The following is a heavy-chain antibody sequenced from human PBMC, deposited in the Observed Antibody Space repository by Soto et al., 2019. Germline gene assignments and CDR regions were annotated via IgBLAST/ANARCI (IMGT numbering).Heavy chain of an antibody. CDR3: AREVPSLSNWFDP. V-gene: IGHV3-48*01. J-gene: IGHJ5*02. Sequence: GGSLRLSCAASGFTFSTYTMNWVRQAPGKGLEWVSYISSSGSIHYADSVKGRFTISRDNAKNSLYLQMNSLRVDDTAVYYCAREVPSLSNWFDPWGQGTLVTVSS. CDR1: GFTFSTYT. CDR2: ISSSGSI.